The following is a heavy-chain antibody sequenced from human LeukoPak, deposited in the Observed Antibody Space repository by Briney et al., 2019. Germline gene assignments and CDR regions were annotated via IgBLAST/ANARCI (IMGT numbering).Heavy chain of an antibody. J-gene: IGHJ4*02. V-gene: IGHV3-53*05. CDR1: GFTVSSNY. D-gene: IGHD3-10*01. Sequence: SGGSLRLSCAASGFTVSSNYMSWVRQAPGKGLEWVSVIYSGGSTYYADSVKGRFTISRDNSKNTLYLQMNSLRAEDTAVYYCAKDSYYYGSGSYFIRYFDYWGQGTLVTVSS. CDR3: AKDSYYYGSGSYFIRYFDY. CDR2: IYSGGST.